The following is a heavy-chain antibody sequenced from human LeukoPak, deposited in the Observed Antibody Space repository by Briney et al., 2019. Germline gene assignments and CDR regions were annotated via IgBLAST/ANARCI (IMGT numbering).Heavy chain of an antibody. CDR1: GGSISSSSYY. J-gene: IGHJ3*02. CDR2: FYYSGNT. D-gene: IGHD1-26*01. CDR3: AGLGSSDAFDI. V-gene: IGHV4-39*01. Sequence: SETLSLTCTVSGGSISSSSYYWGWIRQPPGKGLEWIGSFYYSGNTYYNPSLKSRVTISVDTSKNQFSLKLSSVTAADTAVYYCAGLGSSDAFDIWGQGTMVTVSS.